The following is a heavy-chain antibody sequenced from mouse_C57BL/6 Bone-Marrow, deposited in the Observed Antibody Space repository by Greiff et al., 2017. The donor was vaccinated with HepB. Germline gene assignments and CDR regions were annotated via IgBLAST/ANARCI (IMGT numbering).Heavy chain of an antibody. D-gene: IGHD1-1*01. CDR2: IDPSDSYT. V-gene: IGHV1-59*01. J-gene: IGHJ1*03. Sequence: QVQLQQPGAELVRPGTSVKLSCKASGYTFTSYWMHWVKQRPGQGLEWIGVIDPSDSYTNYNQKFKGKATLTVDTSSSTAYMQLSSLTSEDSAVYYCARWALYYYGSSGEADVWGTGTTVTVSS. CDR3: ARWALYYYGSSGEADV. CDR1: GYTFTSYW.